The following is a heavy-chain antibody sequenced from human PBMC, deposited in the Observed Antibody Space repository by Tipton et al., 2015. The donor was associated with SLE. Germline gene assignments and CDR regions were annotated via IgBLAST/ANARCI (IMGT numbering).Heavy chain of an antibody. D-gene: IGHD3-22*01. CDR3: ARGATYYYDSSGYSPDAFDI. V-gene: IGHV3-23*01. J-gene: IGHJ3*02. CDR2: ISESGDNT. CDR1: GFSFSSYA. Sequence: SLRLSCAASGFSFSSYAMSWVRQAPGKGLEWVSGISESGDNTYYADSVEGRFTISRDNSMKTLYLQMNSLRAEDTAVYYCARGATYYYDSSGYSPDAFDIWGQGTMVTVSS.